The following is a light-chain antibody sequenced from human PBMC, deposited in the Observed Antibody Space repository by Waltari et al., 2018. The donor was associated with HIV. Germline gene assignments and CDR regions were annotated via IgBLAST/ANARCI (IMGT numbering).Light chain of an antibody. CDR1: NSNLGNNF. V-gene: IGLV1-51*01. CDR2: DNE. J-gene: IGLJ1*01. Sequence: QSILTQSPSVSAAPGQKVTVSCSGDNSNLGNNFVSWYQQFPGTAPRLLIYDNENRPSGIPERFSAFKAGVSATLVISGLQIVDEADYYCGTWDSSLSLYVFGPGTTVAVL. CDR3: GTWDSSLSLYV.